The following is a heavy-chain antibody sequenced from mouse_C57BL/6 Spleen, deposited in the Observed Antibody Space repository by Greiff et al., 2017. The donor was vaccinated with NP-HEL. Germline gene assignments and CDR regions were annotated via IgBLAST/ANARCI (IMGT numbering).Heavy chain of an antibody. D-gene: IGHD2-4*01. Sequence: VKLMESGPGLVAPSQSLSITCTVSGFSLTSYGVHWVRQPPGKGLEWLVVIWSDGSTTYNSALKSRLSISKDNSKSQVFLKMNSLQTDDTAMYYCARSFMITTYFDVWGTGTTVTVSS. CDR2: IWSDGST. CDR1: GFSLTSYG. CDR3: ARSFMITTYFDV. V-gene: IGHV2-6*03. J-gene: IGHJ1*03.